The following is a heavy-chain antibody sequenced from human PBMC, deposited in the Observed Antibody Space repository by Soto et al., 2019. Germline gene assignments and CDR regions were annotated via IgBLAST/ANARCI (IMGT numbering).Heavy chain of an antibody. CDR2: IWYDGSNK. D-gene: IGHD3-22*01. Sequence: PGGSLRLSCAASGFTFSSYGMHWVRQAPGKGLEWVAVIWYDGSNKYYADSVKGRFTISRDNSKNTLYLQMNSLRAEDTAVYYCARDSDYYDSSGVPFDYWGQGXLVTVYS. V-gene: IGHV3-33*01. J-gene: IGHJ4*02. CDR1: GFTFSSYG. CDR3: ARDSDYYDSSGVPFDY.